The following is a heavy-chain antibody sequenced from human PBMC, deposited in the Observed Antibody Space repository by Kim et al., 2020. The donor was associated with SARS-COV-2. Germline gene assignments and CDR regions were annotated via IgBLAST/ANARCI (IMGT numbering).Heavy chain of an antibody. D-gene: IGHD3-22*01. CDR1: GFTFSDHY. V-gene: IGHV3-11*04. CDR2: ISPSGDPI. Sequence: GGSLRLSCEASGFTFSDHYMTWVRQAPGKGLEFVSHISPSGDPIYYADFVKGRFTISRDDAKNSLYLQINSLRAEDAAVYYCARYFYDSNSNTYFFDYWGQGTLVTVSS. CDR3: ARYFYDSNSNTYFFDY. J-gene: IGHJ4*01.